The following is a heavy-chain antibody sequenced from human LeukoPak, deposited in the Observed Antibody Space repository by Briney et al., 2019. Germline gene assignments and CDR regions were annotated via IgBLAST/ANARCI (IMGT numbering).Heavy chain of an antibody. J-gene: IGHJ4*02. Sequence: PGGSLRLSCAASGFTLSSYAMSWVRQAPGKGLEWVANINEDGSEIHYVDSVKGRFTISRDNAKNSLFLQMNSLRAEDTAVYFCARDRAAAGAWGQGTLVTVSS. CDR3: ARDRAAAGA. CDR1: GFTLSSYA. V-gene: IGHV3-7*03. D-gene: IGHD6-13*01. CDR2: INEDGSEI.